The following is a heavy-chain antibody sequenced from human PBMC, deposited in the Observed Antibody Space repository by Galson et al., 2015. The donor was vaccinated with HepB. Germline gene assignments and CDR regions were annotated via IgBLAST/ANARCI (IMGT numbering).Heavy chain of an antibody. J-gene: IGHJ4*02. Sequence: SVKVSCKASGDTFHRYTVNWVRQAPGQGLEWMGGIVPIIGVPHYAQKFQGRVTITADTSTNTDYMELSSLRSDDTAIYFCAREGDGAYFDYWGQGTLVTGSS. D-gene: IGHD2-21*01. CDR1: GDTFHRYT. CDR2: IVPIIGVP. V-gene: IGHV1-69*10. CDR3: AREGDGAYFDY.